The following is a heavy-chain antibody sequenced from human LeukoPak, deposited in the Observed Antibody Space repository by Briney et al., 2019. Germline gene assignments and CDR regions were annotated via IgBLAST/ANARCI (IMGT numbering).Heavy chain of an antibody. V-gene: IGHV4-34*01. D-gene: IGHD5-24*01. CDR3: ASAVNYHSDY. Sequence: SETLSLTCAVSGGSICDPFWWWWIRQPPGQGLEWIGEIGPSGGTRHNPSLRSRVTISVDTSKKEVSLTLSSVTAADTAIYYCASAVNYHSDYWGLGTLVTVSS. CDR1: GGSICDPF. CDR2: IGPSGGT. J-gene: IGHJ4*02.